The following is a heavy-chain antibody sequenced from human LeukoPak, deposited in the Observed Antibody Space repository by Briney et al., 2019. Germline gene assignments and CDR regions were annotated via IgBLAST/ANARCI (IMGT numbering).Heavy chain of an antibody. D-gene: IGHD3-22*01. Sequence: GESLKISCKGSGYSFSFYWIAWVRQMPGKGLEWMGIIYPGDSDIRYSPSFQGQVTISADKSISTAYLQWSSLRASDTAMYYCARQDGSGTYYFDYWGRGTLVTVSS. V-gene: IGHV5-51*01. CDR3: ARQDGSGTYYFDY. J-gene: IGHJ4*02. CDR1: GYSFSFYW. CDR2: IYPGDSDI.